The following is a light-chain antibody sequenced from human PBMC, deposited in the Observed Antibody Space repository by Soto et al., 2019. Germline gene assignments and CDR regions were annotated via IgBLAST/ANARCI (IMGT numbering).Light chain of an antibody. CDR1: SSDVGDHNY. CDR3: SSYTTSSTVI. Sequence: QSALTQPASVSGSPGQSITISCTGTSSDVGDHNYVSWYQQQPGKAPKLMIYAVSNRPSGVSNRFSGSKSGNTDSLTISGLQAEDEADYYCSSYTTSSTVIFGGGTKLTVL. V-gene: IGLV2-14*03. CDR2: AVS. J-gene: IGLJ2*01.